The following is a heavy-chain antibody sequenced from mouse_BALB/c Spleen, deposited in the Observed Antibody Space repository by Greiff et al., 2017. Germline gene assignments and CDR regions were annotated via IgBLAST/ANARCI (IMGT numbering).Heavy chain of an antibody. J-gene: IGHJ2*01. CDR3: TRSRYGYDGGADY. V-gene: IGHV1S81*02. CDR1: GYTFTSYY. Sequence: QVHVKQSGAELVKPGASVKLSCKASGYTFTSYYMYWVKQRPGQGLEWIGEINPSNGGTNFNEKFKSKATLTVDKSSSTAYMQLSSLTSEDSAVYYCTRSRYGYDGGADYWGQGTTLTVSS. CDR2: INPSNGGT. D-gene: IGHD2-2*01.